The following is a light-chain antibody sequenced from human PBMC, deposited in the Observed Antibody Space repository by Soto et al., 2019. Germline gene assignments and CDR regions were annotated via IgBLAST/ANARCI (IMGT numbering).Light chain of an antibody. CDR3: QQYDSYST. Sequence: DIQMTQSPSTLSASVGDRVTITCRASQSISSWLAWYQQKPGKAPKVLIYKASSLESGVPSRFSGSGSGTEFTLTISSLQADEFPTYYCQQYDSYSTFGLGTKVEIK. CDR2: KAS. CDR1: QSISSW. V-gene: IGKV1-5*03. J-gene: IGKJ1*01.